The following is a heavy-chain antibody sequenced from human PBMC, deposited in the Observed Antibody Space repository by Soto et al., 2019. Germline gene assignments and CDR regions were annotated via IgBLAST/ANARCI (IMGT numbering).Heavy chain of an antibody. Sequence: QITLKESGPTLVKPTQTLTLTCTFSGFSLSTSGLGVGWIRHPPGKALQWLALIYWDDDKRYSPSLKSRLTITKDTSKSQVVITITNMDPVDTATYYSAHSGGGWLAKNPNFDYWGQGALVTVS. V-gene: IGHV2-5*02. J-gene: IGHJ4*02. CDR2: IYWDDDK. CDR3: AHSGGGWLAKNPNFDY. D-gene: IGHD6-19*01. CDR1: GFSLSTSGLG.